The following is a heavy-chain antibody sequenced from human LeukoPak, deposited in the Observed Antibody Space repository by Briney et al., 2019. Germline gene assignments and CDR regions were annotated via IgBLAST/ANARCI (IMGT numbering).Heavy chain of an antibody. J-gene: IGHJ4*02. CDR2: ISYDGSNK. CDR3: ARGSAYYYGSGSYYFDY. Sequence: GRSLRLSCAASGFTFSSYAMHWVRQVPGKGLEWVAVISYDGSNKYYADSVKGRFTISRDNSKNTLYLQMNSLRAEDTAVYYCARGSAYYYGSGSYYFDYWGQGTLVTVSS. CDR1: GFTFSSYA. V-gene: IGHV3-30-3*01. D-gene: IGHD3-10*01.